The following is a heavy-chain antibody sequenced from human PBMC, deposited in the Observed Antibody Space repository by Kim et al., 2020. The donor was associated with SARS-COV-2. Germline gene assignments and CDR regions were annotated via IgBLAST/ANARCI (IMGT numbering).Heavy chain of an antibody. J-gene: IGHJ4*02. CDR3: AKGRRRFGELSN. D-gene: IGHD3-10*01. Sequence: GGSLRLSCAASGFTFDDYTMHWVRQAPGKGLEWVSLISWDGGSTYYADSVKGRFTISRDNSKNSLYLQMNSLRTEDTALYYCAKGRRRFGELSNWGQGTLVTVSS. CDR1: GFTFDDYT. CDR2: ISWDGGST. V-gene: IGHV3-43*01.